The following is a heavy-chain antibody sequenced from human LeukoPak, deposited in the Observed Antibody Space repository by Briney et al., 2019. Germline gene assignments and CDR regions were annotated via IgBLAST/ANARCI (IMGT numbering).Heavy chain of an antibody. Sequence: PSETLSLTCAVSGASISSGGYSWSWIRQPPGKGLEWIGYIYHSGSTYYNPSLKSRVTISVDRSKNQFSLKLSSVTAADTAVYYCARARITIFGVVQGAFDYWGQGTLVTVSS. CDR1: GASISSGGYS. CDR2: IYHSGST. CDR3: ARARITIFGVVQGAFDY. D-gene: IGHD3-3*01. J-gene: IGHJ4*02. V-gene: IGHV4-30-2*01.